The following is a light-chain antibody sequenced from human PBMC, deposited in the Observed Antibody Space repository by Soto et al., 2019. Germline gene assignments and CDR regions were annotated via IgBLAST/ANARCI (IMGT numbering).Light chain of an antibody. Sequence: DIQMTQSPSSLSASVGDRVTITCRASQSISSYLNWYQQKPGTAPKLLIYAASSLQSGVPSRFSASGSGTDFTLTISSLQPEDFATYYCQQSYSTVTFGQGKRLEIK. CDR1: QSISSY. CDR3: QQSYSTVT. V-gene: IGKV1-39*01. CDR2: AAS. J-gene: IGKJ5*01.